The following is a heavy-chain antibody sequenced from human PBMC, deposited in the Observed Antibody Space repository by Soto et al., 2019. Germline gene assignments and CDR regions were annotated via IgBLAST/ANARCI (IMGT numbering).Heavy chain of an antibody. J-gene: IGHJ4*02. V-gene: IGHV3-33*01. CDR2: IWYDGSNK. Sequence: GGSLRLSCAASGFTFSSYGGHWVRQDPGKGLEWVAVIWYDGSNKYYADSVKGRFTISRDNSKNTLYLQMNSLRAEDTAVYYCAREVRAAAGYYFDYWGQGTLVTVYS. D-gene: IGHD6-13*01. CDR1: GFTFSSYG. CDR3: AREVRAAAGYYFDY.